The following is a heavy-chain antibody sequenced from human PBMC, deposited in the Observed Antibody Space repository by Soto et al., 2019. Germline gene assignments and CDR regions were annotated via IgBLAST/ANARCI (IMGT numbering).Heavy chain of an antibody. CDR3: ARGDDSSGYYSSTEFDY. CDR2: INPNSGGT. D-gene: IGHD3-22*01. J-gene: IGHJ4*02. V-gene: IGHV1-2*04. CDR1: GYTFTGCY. Sequence: ASVKVSCKASGYTFTGCYMHWVRQAPGQGLEWMGCINPNSGGTNYAQKFQGWVTMTRDTCISTAYMELSRLRSDDTAVYYCARGDDSSGYYSSTEFDYGGQGTLVTVSS.